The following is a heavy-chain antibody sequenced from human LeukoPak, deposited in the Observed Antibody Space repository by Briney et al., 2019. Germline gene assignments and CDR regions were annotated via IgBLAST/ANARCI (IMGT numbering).Heavy chain of an antibody. CDR1: GYTFSDYG. D-gene: IGHD5-24*01. V-gene: IGHV1-18*04. CDR3: ARDWPEIIKDDCFDP. CDR2: ISPYSGDT. J-gene: IGHJ5*02. Sequence: ASVKVSCKASGYTFSDYGFSWVRQAPGQGLEWMGWISPYSGDTNYAQKFRGRVTLTTDTSTSTAYMELRSRTSDDTAVYYCARDWPEIIKDDCFDPWGQGTLVTVSS.